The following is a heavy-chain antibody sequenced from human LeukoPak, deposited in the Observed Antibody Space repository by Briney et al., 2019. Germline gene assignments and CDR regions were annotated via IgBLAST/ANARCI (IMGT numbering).Heavy chain of an antibody. J-gene: IGHJ4*02. V-gene: IGHV3-11*01. CDR3: ARNDFWSGNYVID. CDR2: ISSSGSTI. Sequence: PGGSLRLSCAASGFTFSDYYMSWIRQAPGKGLEWVSYISSSGSTIYYADSVKGRFTISRDNAKNSLYLQMNSLRAEDTALYYCARNDFWSGNYVIDWGQGTLVTVSS. D-gene: IGHD3-3*01. CDR1: GFTFSDYY.